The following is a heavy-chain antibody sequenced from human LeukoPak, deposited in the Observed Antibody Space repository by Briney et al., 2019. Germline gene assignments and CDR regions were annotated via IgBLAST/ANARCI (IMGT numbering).Heavy chain of an antibody. CDR2: INTKSGRT. CDR1: GYGFTDYY. J-gene: IGHJ5*02. CDR3: ARADFIDAGPYLIGP. V-gene: IGHV1-2*02. D-gene: IGHD3-3*01. Sequence: ASVRDSCKTSGYGFTDYYIHWVRQAPGQGLEWMGWINTKSGRTSSARKFQGRVTMTRDPSITTVYMDMAWLTSDDTAIYFCARADFIDAGPYLIGPWGQGTLVTVSS.